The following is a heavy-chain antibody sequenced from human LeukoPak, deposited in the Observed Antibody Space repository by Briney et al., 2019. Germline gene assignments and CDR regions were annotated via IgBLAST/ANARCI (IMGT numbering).Heavy chain of an antibody. CDR2: ISGGGSVT. D-gene: IGHD5-24*01. J-gene: IGHJ1*01. CDR3: ARDLDDYNGLPPFFQH. Sequence: GGSLRLSCAASGFTFSKYAMSWVRQAPGERLEWVSTISGGGSVTSSADSVKGRFIISRDNSKNALYLQMNSLRAEDTAVYFCARDLDDYNGLPPFFQHWGQGTLVTVSS. CDR1: GFTFSKYA. V-gene: IGHV3-23*01.